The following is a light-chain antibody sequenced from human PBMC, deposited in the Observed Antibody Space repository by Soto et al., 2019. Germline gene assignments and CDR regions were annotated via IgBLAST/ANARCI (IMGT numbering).Light chain of an antibody. V-gene: IGKV3-15*01. J-gene: IGKJ2*01. CDR2: GAS. Sequence: EIVMTQSPATLSVSRGERATLSCRASQSVSSNLAWYQQKPGQAPRLLISGASTRATGIPARFSGSGSGTEFTLTISSLQSEDFAVYYCQQYNNWSYTFGQGTKLEIK. CDR3: QQYNNWSYT. CDR1: QSVSSN.